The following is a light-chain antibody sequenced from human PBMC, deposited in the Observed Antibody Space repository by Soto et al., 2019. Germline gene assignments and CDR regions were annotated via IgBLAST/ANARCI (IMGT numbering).Light chain of an antibody. CDR3: HQYNNWPQT. Sequence: EIVMTQSPATLSVSPGDRATLSCRASQSVSSNLAWYQQKPGQAPRLLIYGASTRATGIPARFSGSGSGTEFTLTISSLQSEDFAVYYCHQYNNWPQTFGQGTKVEIK. J-gene: IGKJ1*01. CDR1: QSVSSN. CDR2: GAS. V-gene: IGKV3-15*01.